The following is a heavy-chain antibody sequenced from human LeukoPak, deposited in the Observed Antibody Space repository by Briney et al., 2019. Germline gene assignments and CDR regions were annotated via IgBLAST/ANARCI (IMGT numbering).Heavy chain of an antibody. Sequence: SETLSLTCTVSGGSISSYWSWVRQPPGKGLEWIGYISYSGTTNYNPSLKSRVTISVDTSKNQFSLKLSSVTAADTAVYYCARGGDYYDSSGYYDWFDPWGQGTLVTVSS. D-gene: IGHD3-22*01. V-gene: IGHV4-59*01. CDR2: ISYSGTT. J-gene: IGHJ5*02. CDR3: ARGGDYYDSSGYYDWFDP. CDR1: GGSISSY.